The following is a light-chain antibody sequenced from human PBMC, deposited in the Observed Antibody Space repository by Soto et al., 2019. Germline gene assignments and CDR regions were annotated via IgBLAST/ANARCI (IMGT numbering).Light chain of an antibody. CDR1: SSDVGIYNL. CDR2: EAS. Sequence: QSALTQPASVSGSPGQSITISCTGTSSDVGIYNLVSWYQHHPGQAPKLMIYEASKRPSGVSNRFSGSNSGNTTSLTISGLQAEDEADYYCCSYAGSVMFGGGTKVTVL. J-gene: IGLJ3*02. CDR3: CSYAGSVM. V-gene: IGLV2-23*01.